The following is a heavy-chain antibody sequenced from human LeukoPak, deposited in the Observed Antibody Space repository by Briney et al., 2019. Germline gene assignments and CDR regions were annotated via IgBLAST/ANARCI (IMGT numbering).Heavy chain of an antibody. D-gene: IGHD5-12*01. CDR3: ARGVEMATISRGTPFDH. Sequence: SETLSLTCAVYGGSFSGYYWSWIRQPPGKGLEWIGEINHSGSTNYNPSLKSRVTISVDTSKNQFSLKLSSVTAADTAVYYCARGVEMATISRGTPFDHWGQGTLVTVSS. J-gene: IGHJ4*02. V-gene: IGHV4-34*01. CDR2: INHSGST. CDR1: GGSFSGYY.